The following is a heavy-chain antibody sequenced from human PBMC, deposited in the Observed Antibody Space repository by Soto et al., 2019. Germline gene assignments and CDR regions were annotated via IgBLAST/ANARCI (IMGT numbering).Heavy chain of an antibody. J-gene: IGHJ4*02. Sequence: GGSLRLSCAASGFTFDDYAMHWVRQAPGKGLEWVSGISWNSGSIGYADSVKGRFTISRDNAKNSLYLQMNSLRAEDTALYYCAKDIGSPTIAAAGFDYWGQGTLVTVS. CDR3: AKDIGSPTIAAAGFDY. CDR2: ISWNSGSI. D-gene: IGHD6-13*01. CDR1: GFTFDDYA. V-gene: IGHV3-9*01.